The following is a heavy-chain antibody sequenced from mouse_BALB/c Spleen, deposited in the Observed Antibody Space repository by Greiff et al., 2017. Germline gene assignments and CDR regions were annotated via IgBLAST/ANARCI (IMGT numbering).Heavy chain of an antibody. CDR2: ISPSNGGT. CDR1: GYTFTSYY. V-gene: IGHV1S81*02. Sequence: QVQLKQSGAELVKPGASVKLSCKASGYTFTSYYMYWVKQRPGQGLEWIGEISPSNGGTNFNEKFKSKATLTVDKSSSTAYMQLSSLTSEDSAVYYCTRSLGRGYYAMDYWGQGTSVTVSS. D-gene: IGHD4-1*01. J-gene: IGHJ4*01. CDR3: TRSLGRGYYAMDY.